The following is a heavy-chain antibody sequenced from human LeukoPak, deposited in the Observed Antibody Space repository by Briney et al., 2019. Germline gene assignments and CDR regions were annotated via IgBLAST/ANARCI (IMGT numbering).Heavy chain of an antibody. CDR3: ARQNSGSYSFDY. Sequence: SETLSLTCTVSGGSISSYYWSWIRQPPGKGLDWIGYIYYSGSTNYNPSLKSRVTISVDTSKNQFSLKLSSVTAADTAVYYCARQNSGSYSFDYWGQGTLVTVSS. J-gene: IGHJ4*02. V-gene: IGHV4-59*08. CDR1: GGSISSYY. D-gene: IGHD1-26*01. CDR2: IYYSGST.